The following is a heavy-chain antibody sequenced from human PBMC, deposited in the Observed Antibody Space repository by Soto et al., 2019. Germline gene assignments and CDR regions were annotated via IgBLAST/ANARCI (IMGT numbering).Heavy chain of an antibody. CDR2: FDLENGET. CDR1: GYTLTELS. Sequence: SVKGSCKGSGYTLTELSIHWVRQAPGEGLEWMGGFDLENGETIYAQRFRGRVTMTEESSADTPYMELSSLRSEDTAVYYCAIEVRRRNQFDLWGQGPMVTLSS. D-gene: IGHD3-10*01. V-gene: IGHV1-24*01. J-gene: IGHJ5*02. CDR3: AIEVRRRNQFDL.